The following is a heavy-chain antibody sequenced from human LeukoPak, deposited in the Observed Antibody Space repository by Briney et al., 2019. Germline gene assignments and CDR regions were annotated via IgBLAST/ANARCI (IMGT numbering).Heavy chain of an antibody. V-gene: IGHV4-39*01. Sequence: PSETLSLTCTVSGGSINSVVNYWGWIRQPPGKGLEWIGTIHYSGNTYYNPSLKSRVAISMDTSKNQFSLNLSSVTAADTAFNYCARTVRKPHPWGQGILVTVSS. CDR2: IHYSGNT. CDR1: GGSINSVVNY. J-gene: IGHJ5*02. CDR3: ARTVRKPHP.